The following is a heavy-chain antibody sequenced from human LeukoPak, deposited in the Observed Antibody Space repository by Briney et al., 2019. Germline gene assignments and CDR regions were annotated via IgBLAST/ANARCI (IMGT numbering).Heavy chain of an antibody. CDR3: ARESRDTAWSLDL. Sequence: ASVKVSCKASGYTFTVYYMHWVRQASGQGLEWMGWINPNSGGTNFAQKFQGRVTMTRDTSINTVYMELSSLGSDDTAVYYCARESRDTAWSLDLWGQGTLVTVSS. CDR2: INPNSGGT. J-gene: IGHJ4*02. D-gene: IGHD1-1*01. V-gene: IGHV1-2*02. CDR1: GYTFTVYY.